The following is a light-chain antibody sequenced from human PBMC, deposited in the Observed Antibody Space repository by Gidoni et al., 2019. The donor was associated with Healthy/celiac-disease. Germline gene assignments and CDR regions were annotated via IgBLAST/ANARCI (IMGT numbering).Light chain of an antibody. V-gene: IGLV3-1*01. CDR1: KLGDKY. CDR3: QAWDSSTACVV. Sequence: SYELTQPPSVSVSPGQTASITCSGDKLGDKYACWYQQKPGHSPVLVIYQDSKRPSGIPERFSGSNSGNTATLTISGTQAMDGADYYCQAWDSSTACVVFGGGTKLTVL. J-gene: IGLJ2*01. CDR2: QDS.